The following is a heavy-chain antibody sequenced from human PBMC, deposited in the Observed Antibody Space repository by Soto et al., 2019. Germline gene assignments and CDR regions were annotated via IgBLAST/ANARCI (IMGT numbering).Heavy chain of an antibody. J-gene: IGHJ3*02. Sequence: GGSLRLSCTASGFTFGDYAMSWFRQAPGKGLEWVGFIRSKAYGGTTEYAASVKGRFTTSRDDSKSIAYLQMNSLKTEDTAVYYCTRDDGVIVVVTAAISNAFDIWGQGTMVTVSS. CDR1: GFTFGDYA. V-gene: IGHV3-49*03. D-gene: IGHD2-2*02. CDR2: IRSKAYGGTT. CDR3: TRDDGVIVVVTAAISNAFDI.